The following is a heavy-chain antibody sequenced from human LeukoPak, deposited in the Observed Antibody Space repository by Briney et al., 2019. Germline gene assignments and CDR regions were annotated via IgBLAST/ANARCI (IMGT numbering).Heavy chain of an antibody. V-gene: IGHV4-59*01. Sequence: PPETQSLTCTVSGVSISSYYWNWIRQPPRKGLEWIGHISTSGSTDYNPSLKRRVTISVDTSKNQFSLRLSSVTAADTAVYYCAREPDAIFYYGVDVWGQGPTVLVSS. CDR3: AREPDAIFYYGVDV. J-gene: IGHJ6*02. CDR1: GVSISSYY. D-gene: IGHD2-2*01. CDR2: ISTSGST.